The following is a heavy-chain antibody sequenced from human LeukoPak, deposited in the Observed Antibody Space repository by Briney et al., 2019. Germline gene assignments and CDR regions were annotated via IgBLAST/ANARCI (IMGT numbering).Heavy chain of an antibody. D-gene: IGHD3-22*01. Sequence: QSGGSLRLSCTASGFTFGDYAMSWFRQAPGKGLEWVGFIRSKAYGGTTEYAASVKGRFTISRDDSKSIAYLQMNSLKTEDTAVYYCTREGYHYDSSGYYYVPNFDYWGQGTLVTVSS. V-gene: IGHV3-49*03. CDR3: TREGYHYDSSGYYYVPNFDY. CDR1: GFTFGDYA. J-gene: IGHJ4*02. CDR2: IRSKAYGGTT.